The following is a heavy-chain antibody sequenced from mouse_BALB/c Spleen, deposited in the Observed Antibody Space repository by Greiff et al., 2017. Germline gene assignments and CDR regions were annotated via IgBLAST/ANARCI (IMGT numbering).Heavy chain of an antibody. V-gene: IGHV14-1*02. J-gene: IGHJ2*01. Sequence: EVQLQQSGAELVRPGALVKLSCKASGFNIKDYYMHWVKQRPEQGLEWIGWIDPENGNTIYDPKFQGKASITADTSSNTAYLQLSSLTSEDTAVYYCATSYDYDVSWGQGTTLTVSS. CDR2: IDPENGNT. CDR3: ATSYDYDVS. D-gene: IGHD2-4*01. CDR1: GFNIKDYY.